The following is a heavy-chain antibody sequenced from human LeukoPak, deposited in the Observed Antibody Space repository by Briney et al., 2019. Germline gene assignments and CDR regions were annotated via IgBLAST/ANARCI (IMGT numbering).Heavy chain of an antibody. J-gene: IGHJ4*02. V-gene: IGHV4-61*02. Sequence: SETLSLTCTVPGGSISSGSYYWSWIRQPAGKGLEWIGRIYTSGSTNYNPSLKSRVTISVDTSKNQFSLKLSSVTAADTAVYYCARDWGWLEFDYWGQGTLVTVSS. CDR1: GGSISSGSYY. D-gene: IGHD3-16*01. CDR2: IYTSGST. CDR3: ARDWGWLEFDY.